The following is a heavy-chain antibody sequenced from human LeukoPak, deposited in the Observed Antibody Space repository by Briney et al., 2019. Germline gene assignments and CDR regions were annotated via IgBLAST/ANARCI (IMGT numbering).Heavy chain of an antibody. CDR1: GGSISSYY. CDR3: AGASYDSSGVH. Sequence: PSETLSLTCNLSGGSISSYYWSWIRQPPGKGLEWIGYIYYSGSTNYNPSLKSRVTISVDTSKNQFSLKLSSVTAADTAVYYCAGASYDSSGVHWGQGTLVTVSS. J-gene: IGHJ4*02. V-gene: IGHV4-59*01. D-gene: IGHD3-22*01. CDR2: IYYSGST.